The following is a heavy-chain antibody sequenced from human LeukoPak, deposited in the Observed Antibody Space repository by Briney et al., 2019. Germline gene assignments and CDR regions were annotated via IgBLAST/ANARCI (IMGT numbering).Heavy chain of an antibody. Sequence: PSETLSLTCTVSGGSISSSSYYWGWIRQPPGKGLEWIGSIYYSGSTYYNPSLKSRVTISVDTSKNQFSLKLSSVTAADTAVYYCARVTDSSSSYYYYYMDVWGKRTTVTVSS. CDR1: GGSISSSSYY. V-gene: IGHV4-39*07. CDR2: IYYSGST. CDR3: ARVTDSSSSYYYYYMDV. D-gene: IGHD6-6*01. J-gene: IGHJ6*03.